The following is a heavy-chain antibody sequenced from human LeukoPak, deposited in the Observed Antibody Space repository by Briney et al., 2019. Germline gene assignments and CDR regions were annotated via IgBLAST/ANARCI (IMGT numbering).Heavy chain of an antibody. D-gene: IGHD3-10*01. CDR2: ISWNSGTI. V-gene: IGHV3-9*01. CDR1: GFTFDGYA. CDR3: AKDANYGSGSYIDNWFDP. Sequence: GGSLRLSCAASGFTFDGYAMHWVRQAPGKGLEWVSGISWNSGTIGYADSVKGRFTISRDNAKNSLYLQMNNLRAEDTALYYCAKDANYGSGSYIDNWFDPWGQGTLVTVSS. J-gene: IGHJ5*02.